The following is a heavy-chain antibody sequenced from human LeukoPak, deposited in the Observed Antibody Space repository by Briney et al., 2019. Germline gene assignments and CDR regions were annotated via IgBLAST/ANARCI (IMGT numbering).Heavy chain of an antibody. CDR2: TSSSSSYI. CDR1: GFTFSSYS. J-gene: IGHJ4*02. D-gene: IGHD3-22*01. Sequence: GGSLRLSCAASGFTFSSYSMNWVRQAPGKGLEWVSSTSSSSSYIYYADSVKGRFTISRDNAKNSLYLQMNSLRAEDTAVYYCARLYDGSAYHADHFDYWGQGTLVIVSS. CDR3: ARLYDGSAYHADHFDY. V-gene: IGHV3-21*01.